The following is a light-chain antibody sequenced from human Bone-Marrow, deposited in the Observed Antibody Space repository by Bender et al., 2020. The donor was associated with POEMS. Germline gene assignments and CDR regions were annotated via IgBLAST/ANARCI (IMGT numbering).Light chain of an antibody. V-gene: IGLV2-23*01. CDR2: EGT. CDR1: SSDVGSFNL. CDR3: CSYTGFTFR. J-gene: IGLJ2*01. Sequence: QSVLTQPASVSGSPGQSITISCTGTSSDVGSFNLFSWYQQHPGRAPKLVIYEGTKRPSGVSNRFSASTSGTTASLTISGLLTEDEAEYFCCSYTGFTFRFGGGTKLTVL.